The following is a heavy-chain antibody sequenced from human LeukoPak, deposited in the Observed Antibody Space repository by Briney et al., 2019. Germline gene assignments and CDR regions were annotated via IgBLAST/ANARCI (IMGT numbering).Heavy chain of an antibody. J-gene: IGHJ1*01. Sequence: PSETLSLTCTVSGGSISSSSYYWGWIRQPPGKGLEWIGSIYYSGSTYYNPSLKSRVTISVDTSKNQFSLKLSSVTAADTAVYYCAKVVPAAQYFQQWGQGTLVTVSS. CDR1: GGSISSSSYY. CDR3: AKVVPAAQYFQQ. CDR2: IYYSGST. D-gene: IGHD2-2*01. V-gene: IGHV4-39*07.